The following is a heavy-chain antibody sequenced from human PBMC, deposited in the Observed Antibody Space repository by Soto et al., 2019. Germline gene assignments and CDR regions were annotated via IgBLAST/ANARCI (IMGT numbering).Heavy chain of an antibody. CDR3: ARVITGTNYGMDV. Sequence: PSETLSLTCAVYGGSFSDYFWTWIRQPPGKGLEWIGEINHSGSTNFNPSLKSRVAISADTSRNQFSLRVTSVTPEDTAVYYCARVITGTNYGMDVWGQGTTVTVSS. D-gene: IGHD1-20*01. V-gene: IGHV4-34*01. CDR1: GGSFSDYF. J-gene: IGHJ6*02. CDR2: INHSGST.